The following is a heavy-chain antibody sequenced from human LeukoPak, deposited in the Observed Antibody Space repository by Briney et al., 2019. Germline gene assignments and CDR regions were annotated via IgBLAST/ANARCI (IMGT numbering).Heavy chain of an antibody. V-gene: IGHV3-33*01. Sequence: GRSLRLSCAASGFTFSSYVMHWVRQAPGKGLDWVAVIWYDGNNKYYADSVKGRFTISRDNSKNTLYLQMNSLRAEDTAVYYCARVKYCSSTSCYAGGFDYWGQGTLVTVSS. CDR2: IWYDGNNK. D-gene: IGHD2-2*01. CDR3: ARVKYCSSTSCYAGGFDY. CDR1: GFTFSSYV. J-gene: IGHJ4*02.